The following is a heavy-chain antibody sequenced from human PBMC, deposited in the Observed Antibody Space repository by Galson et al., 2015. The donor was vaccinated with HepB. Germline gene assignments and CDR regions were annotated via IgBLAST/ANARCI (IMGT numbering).Heavy chain of an antibody. J-gene: IGHJ4*02. CDR3: VRGGPDEILDY. CDR1: GFTFSNSA. D-gene: IGHD3-16*01. CDR2: ITATGSTT. V-gene: IGHV3-23*01. Sequence: SLRLSCAASGFTFSNSAMNWVRQAPGKGLEWLSVITATGSTTYYADSVKGRFTTSRDISKNTLYVQMNSLRADDTALHYCVRGGPDEILDYWGQGTLVTVSA.